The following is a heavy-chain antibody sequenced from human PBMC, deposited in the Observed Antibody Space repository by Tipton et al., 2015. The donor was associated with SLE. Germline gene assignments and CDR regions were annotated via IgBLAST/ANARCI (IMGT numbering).Heavy chain of an antibody. CDR3: ARGYYESNGYYSFDY. J-gene: IGHJ4*02. CDR1: GGSMRSYF. D-gene: IGHD3-22*01. CDR2: LYDNGRT. V-gene: IGHV4-59*12. Sequence: TLSLTCNVSGGSMRSYFWNWVRQPPGKGLEWIGYLYDNGRTNYNLSLKSRVTISGDTSKNQFSLKVNSMTAADTAVYHCARGYYESNGYYSFDYWGLGALVTVSS.